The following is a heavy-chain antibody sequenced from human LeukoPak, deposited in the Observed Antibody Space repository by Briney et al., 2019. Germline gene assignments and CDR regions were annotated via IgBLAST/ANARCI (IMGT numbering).Heavy chain of an antibody. Sequence: PGGSLRLSCAASGFTVSSNYMSWVRQAPGKGLEWVSVIYSGASTYYADSVKGRFTISRDNSKNTLYLQMNSPRAEDTAVYYCARGNWNYPFDYWGQGTLVTVSS. J-gene: IGHJ4*02. CDR3: ARGNWNYPFDY. V-gene: IGHV3-53*01. CDR1: GFTVSSNY. D-gene: IGHD1-7*01. CDR2: IYSGAST.